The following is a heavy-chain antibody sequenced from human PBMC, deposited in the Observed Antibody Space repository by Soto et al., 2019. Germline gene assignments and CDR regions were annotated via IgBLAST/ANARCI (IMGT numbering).Heavy chain of an antibody. J-gene: IGHJ6*02. CDR2: ISIRGTYV. CDR1: GFTFSSFS. D-gene: IGHD3-22*01. CDR3: ARQVPYSSHRMDV. Sequence: GGSLRLSCAASGFTFSSFSMDWVRHAPGQGLEWVSSISIRGTYVYYADSVKGRFTVSKDNANNVLFLQMNSLRAEDTAVYYCARQVPYSSHRMDVWGQGTTVTVSS. V-gene: IGHV3-21*06.